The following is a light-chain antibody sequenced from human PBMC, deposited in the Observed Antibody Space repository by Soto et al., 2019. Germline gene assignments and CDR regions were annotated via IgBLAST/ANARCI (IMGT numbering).Light chain of an antibody. Sequence: QSVLTQPASGSGSPGQSITISCTGTSSDVGGYNYVSWYQQHPGKAPKLMIYEVTNRPSGVSNRFSGSKSGNTASLTISGLQAEDEADYYCSSYTRSSPYVFATGTK. CDR1: SSDVGGYNY. V-gene: IGLV2-14*01. J-gene: IGLJ1*01. CDR2: EVT. CDR3: SSYTRSSPYV.